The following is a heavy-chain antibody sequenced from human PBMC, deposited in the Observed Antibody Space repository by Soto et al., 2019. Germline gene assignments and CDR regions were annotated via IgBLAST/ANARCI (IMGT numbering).Heavy chain of an antibody. V-gene: IGHV4-34*01. CDR3: ARKVDGNSGSYNWFDP. CDR1: GGSFSGYY. CDR2: INHSGST. D-gene: IGHD1-26*01. J-gene: IGHJ5*02. Sequence: SETLSLTCAVYGGSFSGYYWSWIRQPPGKGLEWIGEINHSGSTNYNPSLKSRVTISVDTSKNQFSLKLSSVTASDTAVYYCARKVDGNSGSYNWFDPWGQGTLVTVSS.